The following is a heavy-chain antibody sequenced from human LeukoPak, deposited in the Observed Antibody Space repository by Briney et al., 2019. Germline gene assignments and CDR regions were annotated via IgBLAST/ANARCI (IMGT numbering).Heavy chain of an antibody. CDR2: ISYDGSNK. Sequence: GGSLRLSCAASGFTFSSYAMHWVRQAPGKGLEWVAVISYDGSNKYYADSVKGRLTISRDNSKNTLYLQMNSLRAEDTAVYYCARVLNYVPGDYWGQGTLVTVSS. CDR3: ARVLNYVPGDY. J-gene: IGHJ4*02. V-gene: IGHV3-30-3*01. D-gene: IGHD3-16*01. CDR1: GFTFSSYA.